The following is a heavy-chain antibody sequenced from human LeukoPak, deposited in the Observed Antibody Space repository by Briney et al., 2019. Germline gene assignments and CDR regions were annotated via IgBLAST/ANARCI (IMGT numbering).Heavy chain of an antibody. J-gene: IGHJ4*02. Sequence: PSETLSLTCTVSGGSISSSTYYWGWLRQPPGKGLEWIGSMHYSGSPDYNPSLETRVTIFVDTSKNQFSLKLTSVTAADTAVYYCASSHLYSSSWYLSGRFDFWGQGTLVTVSS. V-gene: IGHV4-39*07. CDR1: GGSISSSTYY. CDR2: MHYSGSP. D-gene: IGHD6-13*01. CDR3: ASSHLYSSSWYLSGRFDF.